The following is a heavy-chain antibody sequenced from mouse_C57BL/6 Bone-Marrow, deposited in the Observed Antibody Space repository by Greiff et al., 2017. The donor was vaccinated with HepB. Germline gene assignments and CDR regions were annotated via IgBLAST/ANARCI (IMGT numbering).Heavy chain of an antibody. D-gene: IGHD1-1*01. CDR3: ARGSSWWFAY. CDR1: GHTFTRYW. CDR2: IHPNSGST. J-gene: IGHJ3*01. Sequence: QVQLQQPGAELVKPGASVKLFRKASGHTFTRYWTHWVKQRHGQGLVWIGMIHPNSGSTNYNEKFKSKTTLAVDTSSSTAYMQRSSLTSEDSAVYYCARGSSWWFAYWGQGTPVTVSA. V-gene: IGHV1-64*01.